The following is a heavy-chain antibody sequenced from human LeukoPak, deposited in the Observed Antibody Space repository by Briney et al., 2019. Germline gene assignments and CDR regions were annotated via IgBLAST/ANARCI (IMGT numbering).Heavy chain of an antibody. CDR2: IYYSGSH. Sequence: SETLSLTCTVSGGSISSSSYYWGWIRQPPGKGLEWNGSIYYSGSHYSHPSRRSRVTISVDTPKIHFSLKLSSVTAADTAWYSCARHAGSYWASAFDIWGQGTMVTVSS. CDR3: ARHAGSYWASAFDI. CDR1: GGSISSSSYY. J-gene: IGHJ3*02. V-gene: IGHV4-39*01. D-gene: IGHD1-26*01.